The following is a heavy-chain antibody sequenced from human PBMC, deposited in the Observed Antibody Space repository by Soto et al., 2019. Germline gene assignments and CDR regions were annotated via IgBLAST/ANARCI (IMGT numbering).Heavy chain of an antibody. Sequence: GGSLRLSCAASGFTFSGYAMIWVRQAPGKGLEWVTGIRGSGSSTYYADSVKGRFTISRDNSKNTLYLQMNSLRAEDTAVYYCAKDLEGSGYYFFDYWGQGTLVTVSS. D-gene: IGHD3-22*01. CDR2: IRGSGSST. CDR3: AKDLEGSGYYFFDY. CDR1: GFTFSGYA. J-gene: IGHJ4*02. V-gene: IGHV3-23*01.